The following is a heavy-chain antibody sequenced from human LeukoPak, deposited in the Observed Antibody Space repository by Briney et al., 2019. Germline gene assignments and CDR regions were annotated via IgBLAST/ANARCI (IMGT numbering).Heavy chain of an antibody. J-gene: IGHJ4*02. V-gene: IGHV4-34*01. CDR3: ARTDWGYGDYSY. Sequence: SETLSLTCAVYGGSFSGYYWSWIRQPPGEGLEWIGEINHSGSTNYNPSLKSRVTISVDTSKNQFSLKLSSVTVADTAVYYCARTDWGYGDYSYWGQGTLVTVSS. CDR1: GGSFSGYY. D-gene: IGHD4-17*01. CDR2: INHSGST.